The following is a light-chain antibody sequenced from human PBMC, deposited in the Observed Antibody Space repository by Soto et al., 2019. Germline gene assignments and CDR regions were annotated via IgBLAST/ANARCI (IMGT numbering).Light chain of an antibody. Sequence: EIVMTQSPATLSVSPGERATLSCRASQSMSSNLAWYQHKLGQAPRLLIYRASTRATGIPARFSGSGSGTEFTLTISSLQSEDFALYYCHQYENWPQTFGQGTQVEI. CDR2: RAS. CDR3: HQYENWPQT. CDR1: QSMSSN. V-gene: IGKV3-15*01. J-gene: IGKJ1*01.